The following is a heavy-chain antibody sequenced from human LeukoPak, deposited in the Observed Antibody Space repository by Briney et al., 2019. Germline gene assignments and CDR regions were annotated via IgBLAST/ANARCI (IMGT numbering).Heavy chain of an antibody. D-gene: IGHD2-2*01. CDR1: GFTFNNYG. V-gene: IGHV3-30*18. J-gene: IGHJ4*02. Sequence: GGSLRLSCAASGFTFNNYGMHWVRQAPGKGLEWVAVIPYDGRNKHYPDSVKGRFTISRDISSDTLWLQMDSLRTEDTAVYYCAKGPLRGTAAAIDYWGQGTLVTVSS. CDR2: IPYDGRNK. CDR3: AKGPLRGTAAAIDY.